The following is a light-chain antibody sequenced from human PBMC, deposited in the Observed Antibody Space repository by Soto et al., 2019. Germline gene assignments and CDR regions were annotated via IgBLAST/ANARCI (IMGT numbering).Light chain of an antibody. V-gene: IGKV3-11*01. CDR3: QQRSNWPPVT. CDR1: QSVSSY. Sequence: EIVLTQSPATLSLSPGERATLSCRASQSVSSYLAWYQQKPGQAPRLLIYDASNRATGIPARFSGRGSGTDFTPTISRLEPEDFAIYYCQQRSNWPPVTFGGGTKVEIK. J-gene: IGKJ4*01. CDR2: DAS.